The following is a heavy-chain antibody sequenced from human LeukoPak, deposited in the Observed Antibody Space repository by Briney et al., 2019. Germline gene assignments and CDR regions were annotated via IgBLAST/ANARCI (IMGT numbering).Heavy chain of an antibody. CDR2: ISDDSSYK. Sequence: KPGGSLRLSCATSGFTISSSGMNWVRQAPGKGLEWVSSISDDSSYKYYAGSMKGRFTISRDNAKNSLYLQMSSLRAEDTAVYYCARDLGFVVVPSAKADYWGQGTLVTVSS. J-gene: IGHJ4*02. V-gene: IGHV3-21*01. CDR1: GFTISSSG. CDR3: ARDLGFVVVPSAKADY. D-gene: IGHD2-2*01.